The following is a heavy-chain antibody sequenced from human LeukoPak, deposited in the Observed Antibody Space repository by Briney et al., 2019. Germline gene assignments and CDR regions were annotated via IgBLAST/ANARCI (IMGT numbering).Heavy chain of an antibody. J-gene: IGHJ5*02. D-gene: IGHD2-2*02. CDR2: IKQDGSEK. CDR1: GFTFSSYW. Sequence: PGGPLRLSCAASGFTFSSYWMSWVRQAPGKGLEWVANIKQDGSEKYYVDSVKGRFTISRDNAKNSLYLQMNSLRAEDTAVYYCARIVPAAIVVSWFDPWGQGTLVTVSS. CDR3: ARIVPAAIVVSWFDP. V-gene: IGHV3-7*01.